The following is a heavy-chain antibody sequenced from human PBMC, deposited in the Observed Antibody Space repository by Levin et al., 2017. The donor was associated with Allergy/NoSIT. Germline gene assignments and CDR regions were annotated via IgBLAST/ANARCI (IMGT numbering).Heavy chain of an antibody. Sequence: ASVKVSCKASGYTFSSYGINWVRQAPGQGLEWMGWISGYNGNTNYAQRSQGRITLTTDTSTPTVYMELRSLASDDTAVYYCARDYKYSSPAGLRYWGQGTLVTVSS. CDR1: GYTFSSYG. CDR3: ARDYKYSSPAGLRY. D-gene: IGHD6-13*01. J-gene: IGHJ4*02. CDR2: ISGYNGNT. V-gene: IGHV1-18*01.